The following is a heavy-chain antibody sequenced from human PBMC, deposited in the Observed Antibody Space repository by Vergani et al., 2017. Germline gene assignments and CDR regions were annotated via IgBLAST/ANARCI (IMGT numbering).Heavy chain of an antibody. Sequence: QVQVVQSGAEVKKSGASVKVSCKTSGYTFNNYYMHLVRQAPGQGLEWMGIIHPSGGHTNYAEKFQGRVTMTRDTSTNTVYMELSSLRCEDTAIYYCAREEYRILAGYRYWGLGTLVTVSA. CDR2: IHPSGGHT. V-gene: IGHV1-46*02. J-gene: IGHJ4*02. CDR1: GYTFNNYY. CDR3: AREEYRILAGYRY. D-gene: IGHD3-9*01.